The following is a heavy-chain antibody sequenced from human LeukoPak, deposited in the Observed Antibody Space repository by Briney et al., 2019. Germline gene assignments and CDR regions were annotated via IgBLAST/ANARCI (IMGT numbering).Heavy chain of an antibody. D-gene: IGHD6-13*01. CDR1: GGSISTYY. J-gene: IGHJ4*02. CDR3: ARGYSSSWYHFDY. CDR2: IYYSGST. Sequence: SETLSLTCTVSGGSISTYYWSWIRQPPGKGLEWIGYIYYSGSTNYNPSLKSRVTISVDTSKNQFSLKLSSVTAADTAVYYCARGYSSSWYHFDYWGQGTLVTVSS. V-gene: IGHV4-59*01.